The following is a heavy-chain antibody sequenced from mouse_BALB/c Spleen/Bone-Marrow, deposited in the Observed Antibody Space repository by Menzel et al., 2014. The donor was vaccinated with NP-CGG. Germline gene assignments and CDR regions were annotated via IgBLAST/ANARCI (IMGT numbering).Heavy chain of an antibody. CDR2: INPDSSTI. V-gene: IGHV4-1*02. J-gene: IGHJ2*01. D-gene: IGHD1-1*01. CDR1: GFDFSRYW. Sequence: EVKVVESGGGLVQPGGSLKLSCAASGFDFSRYWMSWVRQAPGKGLEWIGEINPDSSTINYTPSLKDKFIISRDNAKNTLYRQMSKVRSEDTALYYCARLGYYGSSDYWGQGTTLTVSS. CDR3: ARLGYYGSSDY.